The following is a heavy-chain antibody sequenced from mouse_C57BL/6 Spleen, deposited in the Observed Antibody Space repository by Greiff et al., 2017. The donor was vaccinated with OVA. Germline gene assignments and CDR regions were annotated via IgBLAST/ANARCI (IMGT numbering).Heavy chain of an antibody. Sequence: QVQLQQSGAELVMPGASVKLSCKASGYTFTSYWMHWVKQRPGQGLEWIGEIDPSDSYTNYNQKFKGKSTLTVDKSSSTAYMQLSSLTSEDSAVYYCARRGNWGNYYAMDYWGQGTSVTVSS. D-gene: IGHD4-1*01. CDR1: GYTFTSYW. CDR2: IDPSDSYT. CDR3: ARRGNWGNYYAMDY. V-gene: IGHV1-69*01. J-gene: IGHJ4*01.